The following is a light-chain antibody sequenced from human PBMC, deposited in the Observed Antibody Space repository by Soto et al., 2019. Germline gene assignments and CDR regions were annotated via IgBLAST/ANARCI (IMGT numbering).Light chain of an antibody. CDR2: GTS. CDR1: ERIYSAY. J-gene: IGKJ5*01. Sequence: EVVLTQSPGTLSLSRGERATLSCRASERIYSAYLGWYQQKPGQAPRLLIYGTSSRATGIPDRFSGSGSGTDFTLTISRLEPEDSEVYYCQQYGNSPITFGQGTRLEIK. CDR3: QQYGNSPIT. V-gene: IGKV3-20*01.